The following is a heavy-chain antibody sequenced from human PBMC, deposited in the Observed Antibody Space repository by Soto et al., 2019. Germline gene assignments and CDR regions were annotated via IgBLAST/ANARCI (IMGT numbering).Heavy chain of an antibody. D-gene: IGHD6-6*01. CDR2: IYYSGST. V-gene: IGHV4-39*01. CDR1: GDSISGLSYY. J-gene: IGHJ6*02. Sequence: PSETLSLTCTVCGDSISGLSYYWGWIRQPPGKGLEWIGSIYYSGSTYFNPSLNSRVTMSVDTSKSQFSLRLSSVTAADTAVYYCVRVISSSASLGLPYYYYGMDVWGQGTTVTVSS. CDR3: VRVISSSASLGLPYYYYGMDV.